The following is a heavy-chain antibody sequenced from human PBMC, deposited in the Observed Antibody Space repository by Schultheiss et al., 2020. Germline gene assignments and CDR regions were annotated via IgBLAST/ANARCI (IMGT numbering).Heavy chain of an antibody. V-gene: IGHV3-53*01. CDR3: AIHSITMIEDPTYGMDV. CDR2: IYSGGST. Sequence: GESLKISCAASGFTFSSYAMHWVRQAPGKGLEWVSVIYSGGSTYYADSVKGRFTISRDNSKNTLYLQMNSLRAEDTAVYYCAIHSITMIEDPTYGMDVWGQGTTVTGSS. D-gene: IGHD3-22*01. CDR1: GFTFSSYA. J-gene: IGHJ6*02.